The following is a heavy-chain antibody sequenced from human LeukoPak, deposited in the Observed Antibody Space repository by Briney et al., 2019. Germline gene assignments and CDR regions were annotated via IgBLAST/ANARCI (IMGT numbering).Heavy chain of an antibody. J-gene: IGHJ5*02. V-gene: IGHV3-30-3*01. D-gene: IGHD6-19*01. Sequence: GGSLRLSCAASGFTFSSYAMHWVRQAPGKGLEWVAVISYGGSNKYYADSVKGRFTISRDNTKNTLYLQMNSLRAEDTAVYYCARDVGIAVVTQGWFDPRGQGTLVTVSS. CDR2: ISYGGSNK. CDR3: ARDVGIAVVTQGWFDP. CDR1: GFTFSSYA.